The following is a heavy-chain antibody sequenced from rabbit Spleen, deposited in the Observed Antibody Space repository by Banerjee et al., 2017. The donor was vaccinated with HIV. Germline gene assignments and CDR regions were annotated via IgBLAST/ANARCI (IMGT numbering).Heavy chain of an antibody. J-gene: IGHJ6*01. V-gene: IGHV1S43*01. CDR3: ARDLAGVIGWNFGW. D-gene: IGHD4-1*01. CDR2: IYTNSAST. Sequence: QEQLEESGGGLVTPGGTLTLTCTASGFTLSTYWMCWVRQAPGKGLDLIACIYTNSASTWYASWVSGRFTISRSTNQNTVTLQMTSLTAADTATYFCARDLAGVIGWNFGWWGQGTLVTVS. CDR1: GFTLSTYW.